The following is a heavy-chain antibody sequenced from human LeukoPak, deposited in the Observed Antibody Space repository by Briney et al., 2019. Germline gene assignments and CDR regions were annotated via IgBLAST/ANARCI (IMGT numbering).Heavy chain of an antibody. J-gene: IGHJ5*02. CDR3: AKDGQIAVAVTWFDP. Sequence: GGSLRLSCAASGFTFSSYAMSWVRQAPGKGLEWVSAISGSGGSTYYADSVKGRFTISRDNSKNTLYLQMNSLRAEDTAVYYCAKDGQIAVAVTWFDPWGQGTLVTVSS. V-gene: IGHV3-23*01. CDR2: ISGSGGST. D-gene: IGHD6-19*01. CDR1: GFTFSSYA.